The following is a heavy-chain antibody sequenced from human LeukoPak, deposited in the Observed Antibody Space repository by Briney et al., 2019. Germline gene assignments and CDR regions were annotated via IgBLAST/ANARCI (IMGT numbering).Heavy chain of an antibody. V-gene: IGHV3-9*03. D-gene: IGHD6-6*01. J-gene: IGHJ3*02. CDR2: ISWNSGSI. Sequence: GGSLGLSCAASGFTFDDYAMHWVRQAPGKGLEWVSGISWNSGSIGYADSVKGRFTISRDNAKNSLYLQMNSLRAEDMALYYCAKTYHPGYSSSGDAFDIWGQGTMVTVSS. CDR1: GFTFDDYA. CDR3: AKTYHPGYSSSGDAFDI.